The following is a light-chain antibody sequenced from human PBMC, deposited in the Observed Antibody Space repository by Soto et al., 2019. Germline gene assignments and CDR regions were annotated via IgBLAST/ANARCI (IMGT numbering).Light chain of an antibody. CDR1: QSVSSY. J-gene: IGKJ1*01. V-gene: IGKV3-11*01. CDR2: DAS. CDR3: HQRQSWPRT. Sequence: EIVLTQSPATLSLSPGERATLSCGASQSVSSYLAWYQQKPGQAPRLLIYDASNRATGIPARFSGSGSGTDFTLTINSLAPEDFAIYYCHQRQSWPRTFGQGTKVDIK.